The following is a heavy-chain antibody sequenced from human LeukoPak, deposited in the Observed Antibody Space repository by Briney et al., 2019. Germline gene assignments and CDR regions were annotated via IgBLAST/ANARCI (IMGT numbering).Heavy chain of an antibody. V-gene: IGHV3-30*03. J-gene: IGHJ6*02. CDR1: GFTFSSYG. CDR2: ISYDGSNK. Sequence: GRSLRLSCAASGFTFSSYGMHWVRQAPGKGLEWVAVISYDGSNKYYADSVKGRFTISRDNSKNTLYLQMNSLRAEDTAVYYCARGPRDYYYYGMDVWGQGTTVTVSS. CDR3: ARGPRDYYYYGMDV. D-gene: IGHD3-10*01.